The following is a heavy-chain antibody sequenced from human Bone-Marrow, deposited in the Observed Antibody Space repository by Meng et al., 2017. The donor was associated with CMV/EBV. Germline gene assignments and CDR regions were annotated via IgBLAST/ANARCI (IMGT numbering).Heavy chain of an antibody. CDR3: AMGRPGGGWAMDV. Sequence: GGCLRLSCAASGITVSSNYINWIRQAPGKGLEWVSVIYTAGSTYYADSMKGRFTVSRDNSKSTVYLQVNTLRAEDTAIYYCAMGRPGGGWAMDVWGQGTTVTVSS. CDR2: IYTAGST. J-gene: IGHJ6*02. V-gene: IGHV3-53*01. CDR1: GITVSSNY. D-gene: IGHD3-16*01.